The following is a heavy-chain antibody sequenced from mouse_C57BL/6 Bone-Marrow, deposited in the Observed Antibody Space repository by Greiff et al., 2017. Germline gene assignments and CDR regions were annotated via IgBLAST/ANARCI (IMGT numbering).Heavy chain of an antibody. V-gene: IGHV10-1*01. CDR2: IRSKSNNYAT. Sequence: EVKLVESGGGLVQPKGSLKLSCAASGFSFNTYAMNWVRQAPGKGLEWVARIRSKSNNYATCYADSVKDRFTISRDDPESMLYLQMNNLKTEDTAMYYCVRGGAETSWFAYWGQGTLVTVSA. CDR3: VRGGAETSWFAY. J-gene: IGHJ3*01. CDR1: GFSFNTYA.